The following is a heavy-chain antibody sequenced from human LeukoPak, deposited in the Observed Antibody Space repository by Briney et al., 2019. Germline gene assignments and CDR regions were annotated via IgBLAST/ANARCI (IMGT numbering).Heavy chain of an antibody. D-gene: IGHD1-26*01. V-gene: IGHV4-4*07. Sequence: SETLSLTCTVSGGSITSYYWSWIPQPPGKGLEWIGHFFSSGTTNYNPSLKSRVTMSVDTSTNQFSLNLSSVTAADSALYYCATVGSGSYRDWGQGTLVTVSS. CDR1: GGSITSYY. CDR3: ATVGSGSYRD. CDR2: FFSSGTT. J-gene: IGHJ4*02.